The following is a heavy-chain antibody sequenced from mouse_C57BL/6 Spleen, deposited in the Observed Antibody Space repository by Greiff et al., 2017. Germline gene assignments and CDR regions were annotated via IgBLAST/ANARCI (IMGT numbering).Heavy chain of an antibody. V-gene: IGHV1-82*01. CDR2: IYPGDGDT. Sequence: VQLQQSGPELVKPGASVKISCKASGYAFSSSWMNWVKQRPGQGLEWIGRIYPGDGDTNYNGKFKGKATLTADKSSSTAYMQLSSLTSEDSAVYFCARGGYPFAYWGQGTLVTVSA. CDR3: ARGGYPFAY. CDR1: GYAFSSSW. J-gene: IGHJ3*01.